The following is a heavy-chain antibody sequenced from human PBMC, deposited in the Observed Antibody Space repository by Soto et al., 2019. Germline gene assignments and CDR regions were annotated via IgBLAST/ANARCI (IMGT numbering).Heavy chain of an antibody. V-gene: IGHV3-9*01. Sequence: PGGSLRLSCAASGFPFDDYSMHWVRQAPGKGLEWVSGISWNSGSIGYADSVKGRFTISRDNAKNSLYLQMNSLRAEDTALYYCAKDIGSSTSYRPSYYYYYMDVWGKGTTVTVSS. CDR1: GFPFDDYS. CDR3: AKDIGSSTSYRPSYYYYYMDV. CDR2: ISWNSGSI. D-gene: IGHD2-2*01. J-gene: IGHJ6*03.